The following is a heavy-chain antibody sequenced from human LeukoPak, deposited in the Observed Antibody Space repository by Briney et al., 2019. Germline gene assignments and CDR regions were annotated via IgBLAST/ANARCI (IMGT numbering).Heavy chain of an antibody. D-gene: IGHD4-11*01. CDR2: INHSGST. V-gene: IGHV4-34*01. CDR1: GLTFSSYA. Sequence: GSLRLSCAASGLTFSSYAMSWIRQPPGKGLEWIGEINHSGSTNYNPSLKSRVTISVDTSKNQFSLKLSSVAAADTAVYYCARGPRRETTDFDYWGQGTLVTVSS. CDR3: ARGPRRETTDFDY. J-gene: IGHJ4*02.